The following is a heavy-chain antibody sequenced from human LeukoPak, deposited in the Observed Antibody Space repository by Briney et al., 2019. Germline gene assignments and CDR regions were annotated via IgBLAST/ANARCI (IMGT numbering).Heavy chain of an antibody. D-gene: IGHD6-13*01. Sequence: ASVKVSCKASGYTFTSYDISWVRQAPGQGLEWMGWISAYNGNTNYAQKLQGRVTMTTDTSTSTAYMELRSLRSDDTAVYYCVRDRSSWYVDYWGQGTLVTVSS. CDR1: GYTFTSYD. CDR3: VRDRSSWYVDY. J-gene: IGHJ4*02. CDR2: ISAYNGNT. V-gene: IGHV1-18*01.